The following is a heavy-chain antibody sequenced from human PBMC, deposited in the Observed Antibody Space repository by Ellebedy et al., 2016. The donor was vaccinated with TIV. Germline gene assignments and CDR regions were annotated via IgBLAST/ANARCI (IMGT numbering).Heavy chain of an antibody. CDR3: ARATIPRGQIDY. J-gene: IGHJ4*02. V-gene: IGHV3-23*01. CDR2: ISGSGGST. D-gene: IGHD5-12*01. Sequence: GESLKISCAASGFTFSSYAMSWVRQAPGKGLEWVSAISGSGGSTYYADSVKGRFTISRDNSKNTLYLQMNSLRAEDTAVYYCARATIPRGQIDYWGQGTLVTVSS. CDR1: GFTFSSYA.